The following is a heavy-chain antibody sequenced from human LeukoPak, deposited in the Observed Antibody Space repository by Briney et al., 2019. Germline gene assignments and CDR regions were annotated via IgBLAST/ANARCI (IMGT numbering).Heavy chain of an antibody. CDR1: GFTFSSYE. D-gene: IGHD6-19*01. V-gene: IGHV3-48*03. CDR3: ARDLSGWYSFDY. Sequence: PGGSLRLSCAASGFTFSSYEMNWVRQAPGKGLEWVSHSSSSGSTIYYADSVKGRFTISRDNSKNTVYLQMNSLRAEDTAVYYCARDLSGWYSFDYWGQGTPVTVSS. CDR2: SSSSGSTI. J-gene: IGHJ4*02.